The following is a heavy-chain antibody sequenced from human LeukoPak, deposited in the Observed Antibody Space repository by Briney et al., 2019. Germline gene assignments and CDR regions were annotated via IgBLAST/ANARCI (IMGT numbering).Heavy chain of an antibody. Sequence: SVKVSCKASGGTFSSYAISWVRQAHGQGLEWMGGIIPIFGTANYAQKFQGRVTITADESTSTAYMELSSLRSEDTAVYYCARVFYYGSGSYKGAFDIWGQGTMVTVSS. CDR2: IIPIFGTA. CDR1: GGTFSSYA. CDR3: ARVFYYGSGSYKGAFDI. V-gene: IGHV1-69*01. J-gene: IGHJ3*02. D-gene: IGHD3-10*01.